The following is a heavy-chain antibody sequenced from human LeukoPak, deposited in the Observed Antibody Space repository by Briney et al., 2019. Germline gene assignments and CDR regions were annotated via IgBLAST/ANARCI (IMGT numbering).Heavy chain of an antibody. CDR3: ARLSGRVVCSAGSCYIDS. J-gene: IGHJ4*02. CDR1: GYSFTNYW. V-gene: IGHV5-51*01. D-gene: IGHD2-15*01. Sequence: GESLKISCEASGYSFTNYWIGWVRQMPGKGLEWMGIIYPGDSDTRYSPSFQGQVTISADKSVNTAYLQWSSLKASDTAMYYCARLSGRVVCSAGSCYIDSWGQGTLVTVSS. CDR2: IYPGDSDT.